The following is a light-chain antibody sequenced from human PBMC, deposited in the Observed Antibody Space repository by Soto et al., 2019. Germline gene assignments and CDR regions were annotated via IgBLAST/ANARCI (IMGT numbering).Light chain of an antibody. CDR2: AAS. CDR1: QGISSY. CDR3: QQYNPSSRT. J-gene: IGKJ1*01. V-gene: IGKV1-8*01. Sequence: AIRMTQSPSSFSASTGDRVTITCRASQGISSYLAWYQQKPGKAPKLLIYAASTLQSGVPSRFSGSGSGTDFTLTISCLQSEDFATYYCQQYNPSSRTFGQGTKV.